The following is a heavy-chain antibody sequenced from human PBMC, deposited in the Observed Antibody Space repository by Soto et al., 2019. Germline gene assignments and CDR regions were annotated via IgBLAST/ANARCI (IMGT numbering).Heavy chain of an antibody. D-gene: IGHD1-26*01. V-gene: IGHV3-23*01. CDR1: GFTFSSYV. CDR2: ISGGGVST. Sequence: EVQLLESGGGLVQPGESLRLSCAASGFTFSSYVMSWVRQAPGKGLVWVSAISGGGVSTYYADSVKGRFTISRDNSKNTLFLQMDSLRAEDTAVYYCAKALGWPYSFDYWGQGTLVTVSS. J-gene: IGHJ4*02. CDR3: AKALGWPYSFDY.